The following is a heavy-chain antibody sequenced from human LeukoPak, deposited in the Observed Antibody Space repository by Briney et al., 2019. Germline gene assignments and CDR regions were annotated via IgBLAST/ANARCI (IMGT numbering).Heavy chain of an antibody. J-gene: IGHJ4*02. Sequence: GAPVKVSCKASGYTFTSYGISWVRQAPGQGLEWMGWISAYNGNTNYAQKLKGRVTMTTDTSTGTAYMELRSLRSDDTAVYSCARDTIAAAGTRIFDYWGQGILVTVSS. CDR1: GYTFTSYG. CDR3: ARDTIAAAGTRIFDY. D-gene: IGHD6-13*01. CDR2: ISAYNGNT. V-gene: IGHV1-18*01.